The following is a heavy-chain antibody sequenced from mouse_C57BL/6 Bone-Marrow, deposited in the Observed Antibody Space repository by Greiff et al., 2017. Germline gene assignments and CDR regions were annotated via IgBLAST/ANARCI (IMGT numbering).Heavy chain of an antibody. J-gene: IGHJ3*01. Sequence: EVQLQQSGAELVRPGASVKLSCTASGFNIKDYYMHWVKQRPEQGLEWIGRIDPEDGDTDYAPKFQGKATMTADTSSNTAYLQLSSLTSEDTAVYYCTTSHGSCWFAYWGQGTLVTVSA. CDR1: GFNIKDYY. CDR2: IDPEDGDT. V-gene: IGHV14-1*01. CDR3: TTSHGSCWFAY. D-gene: IGHD1-1*01.